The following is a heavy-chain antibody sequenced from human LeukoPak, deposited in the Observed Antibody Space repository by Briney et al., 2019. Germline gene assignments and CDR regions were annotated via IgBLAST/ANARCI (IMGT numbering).Heavy chain of an antibody. V-gene: IGHV4-34*01. J-gene: IGHJ5*02. CDR2: INHSGST. CDR3: ARVRNDFWSGYGNWFDP. CDR1: GGSFSGYY. D-gene: IGHD3-3*01. Sequence: PSETLSLTCAVYGGSFSGYYWSWIRQPPGKGLEWIGEINHSGSTNYNPSLKSRVTISVDTSKNQFSPKLSSVTAADTAVYYCARVRNDFWSGYGNWFDPWGQGTLVTVSS.